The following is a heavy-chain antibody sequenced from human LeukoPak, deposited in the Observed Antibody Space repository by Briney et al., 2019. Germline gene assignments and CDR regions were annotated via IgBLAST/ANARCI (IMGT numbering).Heavy chain of an antibody. D-gene: IGHD5-18*01. V-gene: IGHV3-9*01. J-gene: IGHJ4*02. CDR3: AKGSGYSYGLFDY. CDR2: ISWNSGSI. CDR1: GFTFDDYA. Sequence: PGGSLRLSCAASGFTFDDYAMHWVRQAPGKGLEWVSGISWNSGSIGYAGSVKGRLTISRDNAKNSLYLRMNSLRAEDTALYYCAKGSGYSYGLFDYWGQGILVTVSS.